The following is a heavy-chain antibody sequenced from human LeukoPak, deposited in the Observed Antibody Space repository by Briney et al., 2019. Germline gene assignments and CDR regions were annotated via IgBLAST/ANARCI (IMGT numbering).Heavy chain of an antibody. CDR1: GGSTSSGSYY. J-gene: IGHJ4*02. D-gene: IGHD4-17*01. V-gene: IGHV4-61*02. CDR3: ARDRHLDYEGFDY. Sequence: SETLSLTXTVSGGSTSSGSYYWSWIRQPAGKGLEWIGRIYTSGSTNYNPSLKSRVTISVDTSKNQFSLKLSSVTAADTAVYYCARDRHLDYEGFDYWGQGTLVTVSS. CDR2: IYTSGST.